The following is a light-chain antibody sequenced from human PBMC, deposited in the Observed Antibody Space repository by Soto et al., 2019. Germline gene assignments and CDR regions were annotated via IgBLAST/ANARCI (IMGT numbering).Light chain of an antibody. CDR2: AVT. V-gene: IGLV2-14*01. J-gene: IGLJ2*01. Sequence: QSALTQPASVSGSPGQSITISCTGTATDVGAYNYVSWYQQHPGRAPKLIIYAVTDRPSGVADRFSGSKSGDTASLTISGLQAADEAHYYCSSFTSSTTLLFGGGTKLTVL. CDR3: SSFTSSTTLL. CDR1: ATDVGAYNY.